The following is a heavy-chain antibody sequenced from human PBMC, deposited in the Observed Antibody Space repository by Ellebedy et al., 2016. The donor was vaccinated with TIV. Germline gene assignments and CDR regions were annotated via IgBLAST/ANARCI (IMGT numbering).Heavy chain of an antibody. V-gene: IGHV3-7*01. CDR3: ARALGGSSGWYGAFDI. J-gene: IGHJ3*02. D-gene: IGHD6-19*01. CDR1: GFTFSSYW. Sequence: GESLKISCAASGFTFSSYWMSWVRQAPGKGLEWVANIKPVGSEKYDVDSVKGRFTISRDNAKNSLYLQMNSLRAEDTAVYYCARALGGSSGWYGAFDIWGQGTMVTVSS. CDR2: IKPVGSEK.